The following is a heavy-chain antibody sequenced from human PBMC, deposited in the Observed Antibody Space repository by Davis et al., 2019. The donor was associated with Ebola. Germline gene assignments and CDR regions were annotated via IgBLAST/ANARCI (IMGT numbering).Heavy chain of an antibody. CDR1: GFTFSSYG. J-gene: IGHJ4*02. Sequence: GESLKISCAASGFTFSSYGMHWVRQAPGKGLEWVAVISYDGSNKYYADSVKGRFTISRDNSKNTLYLQMSSLRADDTAVYYCARGLDYDFWSGPFDYWGQGTLVTVSS. CDR3: ARGLDYDFWSGPFDY. CDR2: ISYDGSNK. V-gene: IGHV3-30*03. D-gene: IGHD3-3*01.